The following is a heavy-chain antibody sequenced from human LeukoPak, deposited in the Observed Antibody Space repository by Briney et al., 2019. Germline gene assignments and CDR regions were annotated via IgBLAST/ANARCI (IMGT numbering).Heavy chain of an antibody. J-gene: IGHJ4*02. Sequence: ASVKVSCKASGGTFSSYAISWVRQAPGQGLEWMGIINPSGGSTSYAQKFQGRVTMTRDTSTSTVYMELSSLRSEDTAVYYCARVTGIAVAGHYYFDYWGQGTLVTVSS. CDR1: GGTFSSYA. D-gene: IGHD6-19*01. CDR2: INPSGGST. V-gene: IGHV1-46*01. CDR3: ARVTGIAVAGHYYFDY.